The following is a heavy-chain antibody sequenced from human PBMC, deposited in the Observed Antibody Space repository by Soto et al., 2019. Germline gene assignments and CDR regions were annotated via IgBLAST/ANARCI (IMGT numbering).Heavy chain of an antibody. Sequence: GGSLRLSCAASGFTFRTYAMSWVRHAPGKGLEWVAGLFGSGAGISYADSVKGRFTISRDNSNNMLYLQMGSLRAENTAVYYCAKDRQPDGLWPFGHWGQGTVVIVSS. CDR1: GFTFRTYA. D-gene: IGHD2-8*01. J-gene: IGHJ4*02. CDR3: AKDRQPDGLWPFGH. V-gene: IGHV3-23*01. CDR2: LFGSGAGI.